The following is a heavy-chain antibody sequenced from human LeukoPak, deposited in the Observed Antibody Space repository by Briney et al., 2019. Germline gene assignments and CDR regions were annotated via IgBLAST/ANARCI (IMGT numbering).Heavy chain of an antibody. CDR1: GFTFRSYD. CDR2: ISSSGSTI. D-gene: IGHD2-2*01. CDR3: AGVPAATYYYYYMDV. V-gene: IGHV3-48*03. J-gene: IGHJ6*03. Sequence: GGSLRLSCAASGFTFRSYDMNWVRQAPGKGLEWVSYISSSGSTIFYADSVKGRFTISRDNAKNSLYLQMNSLRAEDTAVYYCAGVPAATYYYYYMDVWGKGTTVTISS.